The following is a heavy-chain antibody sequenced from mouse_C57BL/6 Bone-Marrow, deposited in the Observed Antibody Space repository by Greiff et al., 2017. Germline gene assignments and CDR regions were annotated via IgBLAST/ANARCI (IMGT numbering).Heavy chain of an antibody. CDR1: GYAFSSSW. D-gene: IGHD1-1*01. CDR2: IYPGDGDT. J-gene: IGHJ1*03. Sequence: VKLQQSGPELVKPGASVKISCKASGYAFSSSWMNWVKQRPGKGLEWIGRIYPGDGDTNYNGKFKGKATLTADKSSSTAYMQLSSLTSEDSAVYFCARRDYYGSSHWYFDGWGTGTTVTVSS. V-gene: IGHV1-82*01. CDR3: ARRDYYGSSHWYFDG.